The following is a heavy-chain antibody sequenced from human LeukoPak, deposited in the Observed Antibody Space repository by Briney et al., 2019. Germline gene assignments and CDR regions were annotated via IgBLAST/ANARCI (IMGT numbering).Heavy chain of an antibody. Sequence: ASVKVSCKASGYTFTGYYMHWVRQAPGQGLEWMGWINPNSGGTNYAQKFQGRVTMTRDTSISTAYMELSRLRSDDTAVYYCARIRFLGKNWFDPWGQGTLVTVSS. CDR2: INPNSGGT. V-gene: IGHV1-2*02. J-gene: IGHJ5*02. CDR1: GYTFTGYY. D-gene: IGHD3-10*01. CDR3: ARIRFLGKNWFDP.